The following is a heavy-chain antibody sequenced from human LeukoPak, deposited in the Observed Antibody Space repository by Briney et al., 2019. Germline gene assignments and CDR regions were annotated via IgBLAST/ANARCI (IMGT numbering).Heavy chain of an antibody. J-gene: IGHJ4*02. CDR2: ISGSGGGT. D-gene: IGHD6-13*01. Sequence: GGSLRLSCAVSGITLSNYAMSWVRQAPGKGLEWVAGISGSGGGTHYADSVKGRFTISRDNPKNTLYLQMNNLRAGDTAVYFCARLRAAAGAFDYWGLGTLVTVSS. CDR1: GITLSNYA. V-gene: IGHV3-23*01. CDR3: ARLRAAAGAFDY.